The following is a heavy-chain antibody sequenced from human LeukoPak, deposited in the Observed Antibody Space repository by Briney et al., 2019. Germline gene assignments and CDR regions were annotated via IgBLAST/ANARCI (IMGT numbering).Heavy chain of an antibody. CDR2: IYTSGST. CDR3: ARSRVGLFQH. Sequence: DPSETLSLTCTVSGGSISSGSYYWRWIRQPAGKGLEWIGRIYTSGSTNYNPSLKSRVTISVDTSKNQFSLKLSSVTAADTAVYYRARSRVGLFQHWGQGTLVTVSS. J-gene: IGHJ1*01. D-gene: IGHD1-26*01. CDR1: GGSISSGSYY. V-gene: IGHV4-61*02.